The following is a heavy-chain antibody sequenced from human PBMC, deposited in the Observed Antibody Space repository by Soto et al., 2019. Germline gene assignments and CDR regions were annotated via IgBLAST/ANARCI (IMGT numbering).Heavy chain of an antibody. V-gene: IGHV3-33*01. CDR2: IWYDGSNE. Sequence: QVQLVESGGGAVQPGRSLRLSCAASGFTFSSYGMHWVRQAPGKGLEWVALIWYDGSNEYYAGSVKGRFTISRDNSKNTLYPQMSSRRAEDTAVYSCASDCGFIGHCSAGDSGDDYWGQGTLVTVSS. J-gene: IGHJ4*02. CDR1: GFTFSSYG. CDR3: ASDCGFIGHCSAGDSGDDY. D-gene: IGHD2-15*01.